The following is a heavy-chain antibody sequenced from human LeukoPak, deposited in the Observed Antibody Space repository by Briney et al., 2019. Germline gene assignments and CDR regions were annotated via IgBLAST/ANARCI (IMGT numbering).Heavy chain of an antibody. CDR2: IYYSGST. CDR1: GGSISDSNYY. V-gene: IGHV4-39*01. CDR3: ARQSTIAAARIDP. J-gene: IGHJ5*02. Sequence: SETLSLTCTVSGGSISDSNYYWGWIRQPPGRGLEWLGNIYYSGSTYYSPSLKSRVTVSVDTSKNQFSLKLSSVTAADTAVYYCARQSTIAAARIDPWGQGTLVTVSS. D-gene: IGHD6-25*01.